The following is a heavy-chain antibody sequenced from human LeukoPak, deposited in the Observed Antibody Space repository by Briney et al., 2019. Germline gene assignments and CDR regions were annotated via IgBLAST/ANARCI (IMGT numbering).Heavy chain of an antibody. J-gene: IGHJ4*02. CDR3: ARSGWVVTLSFDY. D-gene: IGHD4-23*01. V-gene: IGHV4-34*01. CDR1: GGSFSGYY. CDR2: INHSGST. Sequence: SETLSLTCAVYGGSFSGYYWSWIRQPPGKGLEWIGEINHSGSTNYNPSLKSRVTISVDTSKNQFSLKLSSVTAADTAVYYCARSGWVVTLSFDYWGQGTLVTVSS.